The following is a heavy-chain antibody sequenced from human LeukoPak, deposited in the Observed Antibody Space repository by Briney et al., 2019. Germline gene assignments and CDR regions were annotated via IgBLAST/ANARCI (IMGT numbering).Heavy chain of an antibody. CDR1: GYTFSVYV. CDR2: ISAYNGNT. Sequence: VASVKVSCKASGYTFSVYVTNGGRQPPGQGLEGIGWISAYNGNTNYAQKLQGRVTMTTDTSTSTASMELRSLSSDDTAVYYCARDDVYGDRDFDYWGQGTLVTVSS. V-gene: IGHV1-18*01. D-gene: IGHD4-17*01. J-gene: IGHJ4*02. CDR3: ARDDVYGDRDFDY.